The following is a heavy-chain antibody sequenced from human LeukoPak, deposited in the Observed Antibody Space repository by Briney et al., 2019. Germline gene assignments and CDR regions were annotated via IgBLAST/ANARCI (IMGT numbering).Heavy chain of an antibody. CDR1: GFTFSSYA. CDR2: ISYDGSNK. J-gene: IGHJ4*02. D-gene: IGHD6-13*01. Sequence: GRSLRLSCAASGFTFSSYAMHWVRQAPGKGLEWVADISYDGSNKYYADSVKGRFTISRDNSKNTLYLQMNSLIAEDTAVYYCASRGIAAAGTLFDYWGQGTLVTVSS. CDR3: ASRGIAAAGTLFDY. V-gene: IGHV3-30*04.